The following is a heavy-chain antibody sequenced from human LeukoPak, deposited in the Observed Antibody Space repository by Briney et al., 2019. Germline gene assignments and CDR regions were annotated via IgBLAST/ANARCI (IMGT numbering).Heavy chain of an antibody. Sequence: PGGSLRLSCAASGFTFSDYYMNWVRQAPGKGLEWVSSISSSSSYIYYADSVKGRFTISRDNAKNSLYLQMNSLRAEDTAVYYCAREDITIFGVVIASDIWGQGTMVTVSS. D-gene: IGHD3-3*01. CDR2: ISSSSSYI. V-gene: IGHV3-21*01. J-gene: IGHJ3*02. CDR1: GFTFSDYY. CDR3: AREDITIFGVVIASDI.